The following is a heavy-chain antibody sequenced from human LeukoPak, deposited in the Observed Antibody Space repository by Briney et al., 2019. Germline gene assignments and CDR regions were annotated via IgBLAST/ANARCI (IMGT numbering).Heavy chain of an antibody. D-gene: IGHD4-23*01. J-gene: IGHJ3*02. V-gene: IGHV4-4*07. CDR1: GDSTSNYY. Sequence: SETLSLTCTVSGDSTSNYYWSWIRQPAGKGLEWIGRIYTSGSTNYKPSLKSRVTMSVDTSKNQFFLKLTSVTAADTAVYYCARGPAHGGNSFAFDIWGQGTMVTVPS. CDR2: IYTSGST. CDR3: ARGPAHGGNSFAFDI.